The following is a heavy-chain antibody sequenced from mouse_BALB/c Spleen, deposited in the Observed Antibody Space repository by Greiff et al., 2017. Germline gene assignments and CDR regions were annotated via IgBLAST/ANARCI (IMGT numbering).Heavy chain of an antibody. D-gene: IGHD2-4*01. Sequence: DVKLVESGGGLVKPGGSLKLSCAASGFTFSDYYMYWVRQTPEKRLEWVATISDGGSYTYYPDSLKGRFTISRDNAKNNPYLQMSSLKSEDTAMYYCANMITTLPCAMDYWGQGTSVTVSS. V-gene: IGHV5-4*02. CDR3: ANMITTLPCAMDY. CDR1: GFTFSDYY. J-gene: IGHJ4*01. CDR2: ISDGGSYT.